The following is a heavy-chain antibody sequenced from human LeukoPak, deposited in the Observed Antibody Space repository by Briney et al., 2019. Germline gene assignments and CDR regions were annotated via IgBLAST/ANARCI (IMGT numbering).Heavy chain of an antibody. V-gene: IGHV3-7*01. D-gene: IGHD6-19*01. CDR2: INQDGSEK. CDR1: GFTFSNYW. Sequence: PGGSLRLSCAASGFTFSNYWVTWVRQAPGKGLVWVANINQDGSEKYYVDSVKGRFTISRDNSKNTVDLQMDSLRAEDTAVYYCAKAGSGWYAPYWGQGTLVTVS. J-gene: IGHJ4*02. CDR3: AKAGSGWYAPY.